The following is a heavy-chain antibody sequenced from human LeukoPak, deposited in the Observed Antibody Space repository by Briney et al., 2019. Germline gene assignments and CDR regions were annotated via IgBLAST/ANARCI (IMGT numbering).Heavy chain of an antibody. J-gene: IGHJ4*02. V-gene: IGHV1-46*01. CDR2: INPSGGST. CDR3: AANYGGNQYYFDY. CDR1: GYTVTSYY. D-gene: IGHD4-23*01. Sequence: ASVKVSCKASGYTVTSYYMHWVRQAPGQGLEWMGIINPSGGSTSYAQKFQGRVTMTRDMSTSTVYMELSSLRSEDTAVYYCAANYGGNQYYFDYWGQGTLVTVSS.